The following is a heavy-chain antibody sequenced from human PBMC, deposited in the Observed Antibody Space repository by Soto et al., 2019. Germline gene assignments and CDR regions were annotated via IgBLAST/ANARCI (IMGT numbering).Heavy chain of an antibody. Sequence: SETLSLTCTVSGGSISSSGYYWGWIRQPPGKGLEWIGSIYYSGSTYYNPSLKSRVTISVDTSKNQFSLKLRSVTAADTAVYYCARLGAFYQSLDPWGPGTLVTVSS. CDR2: IYYSGST. J-gene: IGHJ5*02. D-gene: IGHD3-3*02. CDR1: GGSISSSGYY. CDR3: ARLGAFYQSLDP. V-gene: IGHV4-39*01.